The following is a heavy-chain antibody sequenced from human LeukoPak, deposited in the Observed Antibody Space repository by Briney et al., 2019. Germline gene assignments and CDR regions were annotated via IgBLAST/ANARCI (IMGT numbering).Heavy chain of an antibody. CDR1: GFTFSNAW. Sequence: PGGSLRLSCAASGFTFSNAWMSWVRQAPGKGLEWVGRIKSKTDGGTTDYAAPVKGRFTISRDDSKNTLYLQMNSLKTEDTAVYYCTTYCSGGSCYTTETGGGQGTLVTVSS. CDR2: IKSKTDGGTT. V-gene: IGHV3-15*01. J-gene: IGHJ4*02. CDR3: TTYCSGGSCYTTETG. D-gene: IGHD2-15*01.